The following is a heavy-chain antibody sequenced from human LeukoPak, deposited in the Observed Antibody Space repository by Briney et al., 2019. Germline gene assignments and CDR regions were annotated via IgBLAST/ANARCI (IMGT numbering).Heavy chain of an antibody. V-gene: IGHV5-51*01. J-gene: IGHJ4*02. D-gene: IGHD5-12*01. CDR1: GYSFTSYW. Sequence: GASVKVSCKGSGYSFTSYWIGWVRQMPGKGLEWMGIIYPGDSDTRYSPSFQGQVTISADKSISTAYLQWSSLKASDTAMYYCARRGYSGYDYGLFDYWGQGTLVTVSS. CDR3: ARRGYSGYDYGLFDY. CDR2: IYPGDSDT.